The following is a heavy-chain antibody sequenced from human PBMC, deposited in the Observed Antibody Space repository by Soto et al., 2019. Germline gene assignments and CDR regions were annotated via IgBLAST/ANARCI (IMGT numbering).Heavy chain of an antibody. J-gene: IGHJ4*02. CDR2: IDPSDSYT. V-gene: IGHV5-10-1*04. CDR1: GYSFTSYW. D-gene: IGHD2-15*01. Sequence: HGESLKISCKGSGYSFTSYWISWVRQMPGKGLEWMGRIDPSDSYTNYSPSFQGKVTISADKSITTAYLQWSSLKAADTAMYYCVRSGTSSGRFSAYWGQGTLVTVSS. CDR3: VRSGTSSGRFSAY.